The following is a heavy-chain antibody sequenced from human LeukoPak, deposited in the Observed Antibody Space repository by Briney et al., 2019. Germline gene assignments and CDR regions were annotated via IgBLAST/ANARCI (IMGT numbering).Heavy chain of an antibody. Sequence: SVKVSCKASGGTFSSYASSWVRQAPGQGLEWMGGSIPIFGTANYAPKFQGRVTITADESTSTAYMELSSLRSEDTAVYYCARDPLILWFGELATSNAFDIWGQGTMVTVSS. D-gene: IGHD3-10*01. CDR1: GGTFSSYA. CDR2: SIPIFGTA. J-gene: IGHJ3*02. CDR3: ARDPLILWFGELATSNAFDI. V-gene: IGHV1-69*13.